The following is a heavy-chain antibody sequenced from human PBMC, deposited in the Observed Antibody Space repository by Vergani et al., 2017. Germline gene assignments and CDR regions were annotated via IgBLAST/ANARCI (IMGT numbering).Heavy chain of an antibody. CDR3: ARSRIYYGAGSPDY. CDR1: GGSITSSSYY. D-gene: IGHD3-10*01. J-gene: IGHJ4*02. CDR2: VSFRGDT. Sequence: QVRLQESGPGLVKPSETLSLTCSVSGGSITSSSYYWGWIRQPPGKGLEWMGYVSFRGDTLYDPSVKGRMTISLNTSSNQFSLYLTSVTAADTAVYYCARSRIYYGAGSPDYWGQGTLVTVSS. V-gene: IGHV4-61*01.